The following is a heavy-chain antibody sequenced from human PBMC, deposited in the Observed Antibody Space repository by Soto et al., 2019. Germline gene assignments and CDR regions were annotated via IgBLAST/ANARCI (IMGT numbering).Heavy chain of an antibody. Sequence: ASVKVSCKASGYTFTSCGISWVRQAPGQGLEWMGWISAYNGNTNYAQKLQGRVTMTTDTSTSTAYMELRSLRSDDTAVYYCAARYCSSTSCYSAIDYWGQGTLVTVSS. V-gene: IGHV1-18*04. CDR1: GYTFTSCG. CDR3: AARYCSSTSCYSAIDY. D-gene: IGHD2-2*02. J-gene: IGHJ4*02. CDR2: ISAYNGNT.